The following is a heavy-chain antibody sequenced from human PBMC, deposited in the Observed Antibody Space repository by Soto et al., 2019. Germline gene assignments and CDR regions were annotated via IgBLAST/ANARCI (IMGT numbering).Heavy chain of an antibody. Sequence: QVQLVESGGGVVQPGRSLRLSCAASGFTFSSYAMHWVRQAPGKGLEWVAVISYDGSNKYYADSVKGRFTISRDNSKSTLYLQMNSLRAEDTAVYYCAREGIAAAGAFDYWGQGTLVTVSS. J-gene: IGHJ4*02. CDR1: GFTFSSYA. CDR3: AREGIAAAGAFDY. D-gene: IGHD6-13*01. V-gene: IGHV3-30-3*01. CDR2: ISYDGSNK.